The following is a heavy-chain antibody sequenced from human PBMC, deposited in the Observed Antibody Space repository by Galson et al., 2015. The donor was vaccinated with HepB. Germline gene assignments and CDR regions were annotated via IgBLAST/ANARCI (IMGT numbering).Heavy chain of an antibody. D-gene: IGHD6-19*01. J-gene: IGHJ5*02. V-gene: IGHV1-69*10. CDR3: AGYGGTGYSSLRRNWFDP. CDR2: IILIVGIA. Sequence: SVKVSCKASGVTFSSYAISWVRQAPGQGLEWMGGIILIVGIANYAQKFQGRVTITADKSTSTAYMELSSLISEDTAVYYCAGYGGTGYSSLRRNWFDPWGQGTLVTVSS. CDR1: GVTFSSYA.